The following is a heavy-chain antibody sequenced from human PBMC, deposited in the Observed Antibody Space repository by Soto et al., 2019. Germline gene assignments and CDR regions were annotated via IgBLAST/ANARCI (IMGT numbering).Heavy chain of an antibody. Sequence: SETLSLTCTVSGGSISSYYWSWIRQPPGKGLEWIGYIYYSGSTNYNPSLKSRVTISVDTSKNQFSLKLSSVTAADTAVYYCARDHCSGWFGRWGQGTLVTVSS. CDR1: GGSISSYY. CDR2: IYYSGST. CDR3: ARDHCSGWFGR. V-gene: IGHV4-59*01. D-gene: IGHD6-19*01. J-gene: IGHJ4*02.